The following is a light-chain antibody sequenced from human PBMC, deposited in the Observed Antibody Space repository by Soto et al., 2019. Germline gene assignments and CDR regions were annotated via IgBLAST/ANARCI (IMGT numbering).Light chain of an antibody. Sequence: EIVLTQSPATLSLSPGERATLSCRASQSVRTYLFWYQQKPGQSPRLLIYYASNRAAGIPARFSGSGSGTDFTLPISSLEPEDFAIYYCQQRGNWPPITFGQGTRLEIK. CDR3: QQRGNWPPIT. CDR2: YAS. J-gene: IGKJ5*01. V-gene: IGKV3-11*01. CDR1: QSVRTY.